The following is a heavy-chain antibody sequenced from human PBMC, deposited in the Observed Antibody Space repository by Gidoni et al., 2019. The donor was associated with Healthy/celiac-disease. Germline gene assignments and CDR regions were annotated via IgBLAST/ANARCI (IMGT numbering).Heavy chain of an antibody. D-gene: IGHD2-2*01. J-gene: IGHJ6*02. Sequence: EVQLVESGGGLVQPGRSLRLSCAASGFTFDDYAMHWVRQAPGKGLEWVSGISWNSGSIGYADSVKGRFTISRDNAKNSLYLQMNSLRAEDTALYYCAKDRGVVVLGMDVWGQGTTVTVSS. V-gene: IGHV3-9*01. CDR2: ISWNSGSI. CDR1: GFTFDDYA. CDR3: AKDRGVVVLGMDV.